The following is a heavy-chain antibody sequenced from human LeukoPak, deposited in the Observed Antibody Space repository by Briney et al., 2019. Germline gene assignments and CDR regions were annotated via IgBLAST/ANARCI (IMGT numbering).Heavy chain of an antibody. V-gene: IGHV3-74*01. Sequence: PGGSLRLSCAASGFTFSSYWMHWVRQAPGKGLVWVSRINSDGSSTSYADCVKGRFTISRDNAKNTLYLQMNSLRAEDTAVYYCARDYKIGWFDPWGQGTLVTVSS. J-gene: IGHJ5*02. CDR3: ARDYKIGWFDP. CDR1: GFTFSSYW. D-gene: IGHD1-1*01. CDR2: INSDGSST.